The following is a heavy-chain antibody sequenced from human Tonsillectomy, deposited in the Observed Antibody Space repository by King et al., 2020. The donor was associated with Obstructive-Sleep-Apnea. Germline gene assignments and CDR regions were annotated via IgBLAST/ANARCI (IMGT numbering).Heavy chain of an antibody. Sequence: VQLVQSGGGVVQPGRSLRLSCAASGFTFSSYGMHWVRQAPGKGLEGVALMSYDGNNKFYADSVKGRFTISRDTAKNTLYLQMSSLRAEDTAVYYCASAAMRAPAFDYWGQGTLVTVSS. CDR1: GFTFSSYG. CDR2: MSYDGNNK. J-gene: IGHJ4*02. CDR3: ASAAMRAPAFDY. D-gene: IGHD2-2*01. V-gene: IGHV3-30*03.